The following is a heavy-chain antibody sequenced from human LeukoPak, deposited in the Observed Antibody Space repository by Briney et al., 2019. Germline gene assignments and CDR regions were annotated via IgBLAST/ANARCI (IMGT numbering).Heavy chain of an antibody. J-gene: IGHJ4*02. D-gene: IGHD4-17*01. CDR1: GGSISSYY. CDR3: ASANNDYGDYGALDY. CDR2: IYYSGST. V-gene: IGHV4-39*07. Sequence: PSETLSLTCTVSGGSISSYYWGWIRQPPGKGLEWIGSIYYSGSTYYNPSLKSRVTISVDTSKNQFSLKLSSVTAADTAVYYCASANNDYGDYGALDYWGQGTLVTVSS.